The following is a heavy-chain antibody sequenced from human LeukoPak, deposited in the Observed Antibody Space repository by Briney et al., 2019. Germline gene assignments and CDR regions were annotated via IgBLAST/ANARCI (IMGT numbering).Heavy chain of an antibody. CDR1: GGSISGYY. D-gene: IGHD3-22*01. V-gene: IGHV4-59*08. J-gene: IGHJ4*02. CDR3: AGRGPYYYDSSGYYGVFDY. CDR2: IYYSGST. Sequence: NPSETLSLTCTVSGGSISGYYWSWIRQPPGKGLDWIGYIYYSGSTNYNPSLKSRVTISVDRSKNQFSLNVSSVTAADTAVYYCAGRGPYYYDSSGYYGVFDYWGQGTLVTVSS.